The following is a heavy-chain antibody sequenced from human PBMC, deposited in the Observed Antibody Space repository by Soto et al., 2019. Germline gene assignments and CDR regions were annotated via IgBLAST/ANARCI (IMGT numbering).Heavy chain of an antibody. J-gene: IGHJ6*02. D-gene: IGHD1-26*01. CDR3: ETVEMYEWESKTHAGYYGMDV. Sequence: ASVKVSCKVSGYTLTELSMHWVRQAPGKGLEWMGGFDPEDGETIYAQKFQGRVTMTEDTSTDTAYMELSSLRSEDTAVYYCETVEMYEWESKTHAGYYGMDVWGQRTTVTVSS. V-gene: IGHV1-24*01. CDR2: FDPEDGET. CDR1: GYTLTELS.